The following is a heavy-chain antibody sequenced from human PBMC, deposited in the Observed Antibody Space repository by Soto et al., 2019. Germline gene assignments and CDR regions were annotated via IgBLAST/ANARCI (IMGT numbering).Heavy chain of an antibody. CDR3: ARGEFLSYDDY. CDR1: GYTFTSYA. V-gene: IGHV1-3*01. Sequence: QVQLVQSGAEVKKPGASVKVSCKASGYTFTSYAMHWVRQAPGQRLEWMGWINAGNGNTKYSQKFQGRVTITRDTSASTAYMELSSLRSEDTAVYYWARGEFLSYDDYWGQGTLVTVSS. CDR2: INAGNGNT. D-gene: IGHD3-16*01. J-gene: IGHJ4*02.